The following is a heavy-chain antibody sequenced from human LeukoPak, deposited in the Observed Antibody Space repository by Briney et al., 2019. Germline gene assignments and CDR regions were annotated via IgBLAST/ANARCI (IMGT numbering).Heavy chain of an antibody. V-gene: IGHV3-23*01. CDR3: AKTHSGSYYPFGY. CDR1: GFTFSSYA. Sequence: PGGSLRLSCAASGFTFSSYAMSWVRQAPGKGLEWVSAISGSGGSTYYADSVKGRFTISRDNSKDTLYLQMNSLRAEDTAVYYCAKTHSGSYYPFGYWGQGTLVTVSS. CDR2: ISGSGGST. J-gene: IGHJ4*02. D-gene: IGHD1-26*01.